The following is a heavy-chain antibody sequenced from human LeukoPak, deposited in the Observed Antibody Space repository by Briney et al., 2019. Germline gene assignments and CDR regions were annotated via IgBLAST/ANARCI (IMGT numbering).Heavy chain of an antibody. CDR1: GGTFSSYA. J-gene: IGHJ4*02. Sequence: PAASVKVSCKASGGTFSSYAISWVRQAPGQGLEWMGGIIPIFGTANYAQKFQGRVTITTDESTSTAYMELSSLRSEDTAVYYCTRETSSRYFDYWGQGTLVTVSS. V-gene: IGHV1-69*05. CDR3: TRETSSRYFDY. CDR2: IIPIFGTA.